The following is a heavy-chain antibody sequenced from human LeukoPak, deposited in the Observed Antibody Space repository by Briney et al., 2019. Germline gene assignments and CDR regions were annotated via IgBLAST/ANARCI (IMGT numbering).Heavy chain of an antibody. CDR2: INPNSGGT. Sequence: EASVKVSCKASGYTFTGYYMHWVRQAPGQGLEWMGWINPNSGGTNYAQKFQGRVTMTRDTSISTAYMELSSLRSEDTAVYYCATVWSYCGGDCYLDYWGQGTLVTVSS. J-gene: IGHJ4*02. CDR1: GYTFTGYY. D-gene: IGHD2-21*02. CDR3: ATVWSYCGGDCYLDY. V-gene: IGHV1-2*02.